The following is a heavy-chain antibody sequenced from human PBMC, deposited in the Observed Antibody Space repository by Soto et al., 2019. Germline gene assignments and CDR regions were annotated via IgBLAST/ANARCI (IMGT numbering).Heavy chain of an antibody. D-gene: IGHD3-10*01. Sequence: QVQLQESGPGLVKPSQTLSLTCTVSGGSISSGGYYWSWIRQHPGKGLEWIGYIYYTGSIYYNPSLKRRVTISVDTSKNQVSLKLSSVTAADTAVYYCARDLRFRGFYGMDVWGQGTTVTVSS. CDR1: GGSISSGGYY. CDR3: ARDLRFRGFYGMDV. V-gene: IGHV4-31*03. CDR2: IYYTGSI. J-gene: IGHJ6*02.